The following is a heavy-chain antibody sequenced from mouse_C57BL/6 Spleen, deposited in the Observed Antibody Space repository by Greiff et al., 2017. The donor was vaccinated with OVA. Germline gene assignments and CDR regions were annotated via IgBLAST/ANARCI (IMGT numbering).Heavy chain of an antibody. CDR2: INPSSGYT. Sequence: VKLVESGAELAKPGASVKLSCKASGYTFTSYWMHWVKQRPGQGLEWIGYINPSSGYTKYNQKFKDKVTLTADKSYSTAYLQMSSLNYEASAVFCCAKPLITTGGDYWGQGTSVTVSS. CDR3: AKPLITTGGDY. D-gene: IGHD1-1*01. V-gene: IGHV1-7*01. CDR1: GYTFTSYW. J-gene: IGHJ4*01.